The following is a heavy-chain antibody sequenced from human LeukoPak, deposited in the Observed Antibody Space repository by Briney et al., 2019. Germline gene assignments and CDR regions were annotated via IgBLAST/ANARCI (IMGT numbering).Heavy chain of an antibody. CDR2: ISGSGGST. V-gene: IGHV3-23*01. CDR3: WLLSFDY. Sequence: GGSLRLSCAASGFTFSSYAMSWVRQAPGKRLEWVSAISGSGGSTYYADSVKGRFTISRDNSKNTLYLQMNSLRAEDTAVYFDWLLSFDYWGQGTLVTVSS. CDR1: GFTFSSYA. D-gene: IGHD3-9*01. J-gene: IGHJ4*02.